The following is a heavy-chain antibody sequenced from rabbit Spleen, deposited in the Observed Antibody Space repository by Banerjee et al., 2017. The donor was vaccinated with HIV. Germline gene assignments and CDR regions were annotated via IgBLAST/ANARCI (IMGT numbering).Heavy chain of an antibody. J-gene: IGHJ6*01. Sequence: QSLEESGGDLVKPGASLTLTCKASGFSFTGGYYMCWVRQAPGKGLEWIACTAGGRSTFTYYASWAKGRFTISKASSTTVTLQMTSLTAADTATYFCARDTATSFSTYGMDLWGQGTFVTVS. CDR2: TAGGRSTFT. CDR1: GFSFTGGYY. CDR3: ARDTATSFSTYGMDL. D-gene: IGHD1-1*01. V-gene: IGHV1S40*01.